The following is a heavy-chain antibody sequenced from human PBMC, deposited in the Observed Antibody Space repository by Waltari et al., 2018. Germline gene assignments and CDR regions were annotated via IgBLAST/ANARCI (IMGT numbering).Heavy chain of an antibody. CDR2: IIPILGLA. CDR3: ARSSEVEMTTIGADYFDY. J-gene: IGHJ4*02. CDR1: GGPFRSYT. Sequence: QVQLVQSGAEVKKPGSSVKVSCKASGGPFRSYTIRWLRQVPGHGLEWMGRIIPILGLANYAQKFQGRVTITADKSTSTAYMELSSLRSEDTAVYYCARSSEVEMTTIGADYFDYWGQGTLVTVSS. D-gene: IGHD4-4*01. V-gene: IGHV1-69*02.